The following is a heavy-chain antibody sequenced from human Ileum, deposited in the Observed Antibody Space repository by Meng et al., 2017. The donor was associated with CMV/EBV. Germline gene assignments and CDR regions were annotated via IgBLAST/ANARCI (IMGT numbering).Heavy chain of an antibody. V-gene: IGHV3-66*02. J-gene: IGHJ4*02. CDR2: IYIDGAT. Sequence: GESLKISCAASGFTFSSYAMSWVRQAPGKGPEWVSVIYIDGATYHADSVRGRFTISRDNSKNTVHLQMNSLRPEDTAVYYCLPDVVLVPVSFWGQGTLVTVSS. CDR3: LPDVVLVPVSF. CDR1: GFTFSSYA. D-gene: IGHD2-2*01.